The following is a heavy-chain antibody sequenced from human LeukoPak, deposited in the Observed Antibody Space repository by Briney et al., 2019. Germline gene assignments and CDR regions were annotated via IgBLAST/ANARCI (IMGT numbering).Heavy chain of an antibody. CDR1: GFTFSTYA. CDR2: IWPDGSKK. D-gene: IGHD6-25*01. V-gene: IGHV3-30*02. CDR3: AKISSSAESNFDY. Sequence: GGSLRLSCAASGFTFSTYAMHWVRQAPGKGLEWVAFIWPDGSKKYYADSVKGRFAISRENSKNTVYLQMNDLRPGDTALYFCAKISSSAESNFDYWGQGTLLTASS. J-gene: IGHJ4*02.